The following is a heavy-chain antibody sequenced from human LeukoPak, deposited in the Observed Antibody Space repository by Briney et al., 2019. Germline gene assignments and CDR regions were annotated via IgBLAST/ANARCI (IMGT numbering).Heavy chain of an antibody. CDR3: AKEGSFWSGVYAFDI. CDR1: GFTFSSYA. V-gene: IGHV3-23*01. CDR2: ISGSGGST. D-gene: IGHD3-3*01. J-gene: IGHJ3*02. Sequence: TGGSLRLSCAASGFTFSSYAMSWVRQAPGKGLEWVSGISGSGGSTHYADSAKGRFTISRDNSKNTLYLQMNSLRAEDTAIYYCAKEGSFWSGVYAFDIWGQGTMVTVSS.